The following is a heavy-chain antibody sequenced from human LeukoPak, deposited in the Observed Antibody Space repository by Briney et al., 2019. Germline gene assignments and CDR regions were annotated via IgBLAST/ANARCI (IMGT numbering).Heavy chain of an antibody. V-gene: IGHV3-23*01. CDR1: GFSFSSYS. CDR3: AKVSWANYFDY. J-gene: IGHJ4*02. D-gene: IGHD6-13*01. CDR2: ISGSGGNT. Sequence: GGSLTLSCAASGFSFSSYSMSWVRQPPGKGLEWVSAISGSGGNTYYADSVRGRFTIATDNSKNTLYLQMNSLRAEDTAIYYCAKVSWANYFDYWGQGTLVTVSS.